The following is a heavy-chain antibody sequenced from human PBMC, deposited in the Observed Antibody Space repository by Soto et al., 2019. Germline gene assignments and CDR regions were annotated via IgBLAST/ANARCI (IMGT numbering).Heavy chain of an antibody. CDR3: ASRIAARLGNYYYGMDV. V-gene: IGHV4-39*01. Sequence: QLQLQESGPGLVKPSETLSLTCTVSGGSISSSSYYWGWIRQPPGKGLEWIGSIYYSGSTYYNPSLKSRVTISVDTSKNQFSLKLSSVTAADTAVYYCASRIAARLGNYYYGMDVWGQGTTVTVSS. J-gene: IGHJ6*02. CDR2: IYYSGST. D-gene: IGHD6-6*01. CDR1: GGSISSSSYY.